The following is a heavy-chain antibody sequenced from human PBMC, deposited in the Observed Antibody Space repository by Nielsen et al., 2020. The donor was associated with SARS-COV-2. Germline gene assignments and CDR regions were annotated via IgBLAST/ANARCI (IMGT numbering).Heavy chain of an antibody. D-gene: IGHD6-19*01. CDR1: GFTFSKYA. Sequence: GESLKISCAASGFTFSKYAMSWVRQSPGKGLEWVSGIFSNGAAAWYAESVKGRFTISRDNSKNTLYLQLNSLRAEDTAVYYCAKDAGIPVAATRFDYWGQGAPVTVSS. CDR3: AKDAGIPVAATRFDY. J-gene: IGHJ4*02. V-gene: IGHV3-23*01. CDR2: IFSNGAAA.